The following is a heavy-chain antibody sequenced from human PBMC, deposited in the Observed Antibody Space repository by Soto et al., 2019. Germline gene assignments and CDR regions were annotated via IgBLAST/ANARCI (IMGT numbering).Heavy chain of an antibody. CDR1: GGSFSGYY. CDR3: ARAGRYYYGSGSYYNGKSHYYYMDG. J-gene: IGHJ6*03. D-gene: IGHD3-10*01. V-gene: IGHV4-34*01. Sequence: SETLSLTCAVYGGSFSGYYWSWIRQPPGKGLEWIGEINHSGSTNYNPSLKSRVTISVDTSKNQFSLKLSSVTAADTAVYYCARAGRYYYGSGSYYNGKSHYYYMDGWGKGTTVTVSS. CDR2: INHSGST.